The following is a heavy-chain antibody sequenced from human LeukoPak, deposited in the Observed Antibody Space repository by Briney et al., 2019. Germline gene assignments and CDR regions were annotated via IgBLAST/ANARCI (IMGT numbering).Heavy chain of an antibody. J-gene: IGHJ4*02. V-gene: IGHV3-11*04. Sequence: GGSLRLSCAASGFTFSSRAMSWVRQAPGKGLEWVSYISSSGSTIYYADSVKGRFTISRDNAKNSLYLQMSSLRAEDTAVYYCARGWFGELLPYYFDYWGQGTLVTVSS. D-gene: IGHD3-10*01. CDR3: ARGWFGELLPYYFDY. CDR1: GFTFSSRA. CDR2: ISSSGSTI.